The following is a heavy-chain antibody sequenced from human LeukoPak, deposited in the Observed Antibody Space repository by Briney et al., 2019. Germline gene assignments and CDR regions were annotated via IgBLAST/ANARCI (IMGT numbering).Heavy chain of an antibody. V-gene: IGHV4-59*01. Sequence: SETLSLTCTVSGGSISSYYWSWIRQPSGKGLEWIGYIYYSGSTNYNPSLKSRVTISVDTSKNQFSLKLSSVTAADTAVYYCARVDIYCSGGSCYGDAFDIWGQGTMVTVSS. CDR3: ARVDIYCSGGSCYGDAFDI. J-gene: IGHJ3*02. CDR1: GGSISSYY. D-gene: IGHD2-15*01. CDR2: IYYSGST.